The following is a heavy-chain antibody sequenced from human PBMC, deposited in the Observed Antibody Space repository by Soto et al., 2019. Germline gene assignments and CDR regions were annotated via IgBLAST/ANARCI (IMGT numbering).Heavy chain of an antibody. D-gene: IGHD1-26*01. V-gene: IGHV3-23*01. CDR2: VSGSGLSQ. CDR1: EFAFTAFA. CDR3: AKDGTFSGNYYFDQ. Sequence: HPGGSLRLSCTASEFAFTAFAISWVRQAPGMGLEWVSGVSGSGLSQYYADSVKGRFTISRDNSNNTVYLQMNSLRAEDTAIYYCAKDGTFSGNYYFDQWCPGPLVSVSS. J-gene: IGHJ4*02.